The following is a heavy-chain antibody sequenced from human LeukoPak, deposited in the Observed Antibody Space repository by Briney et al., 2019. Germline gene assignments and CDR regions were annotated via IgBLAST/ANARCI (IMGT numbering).Heavy chain of an antibody. Sequence: SETLFLTCAVYGGSFSGYYWSWIRQPLGKGLEWIGEINHSGSTNYNPSLKSRVTISVDTSKNQFSLKLSSVTAADTAVYYCARGYYYDFWSGYTIFDYWGQGTLVTVSS. CDR1: GGSFSGYY. V-gene: IGHV4-34*01. CDR3: ARGYYYDFWSGYTIFDY. CDR2: INHSGST. D-gene: IGHD3-3*01. J-gene: IGHJ4*02.